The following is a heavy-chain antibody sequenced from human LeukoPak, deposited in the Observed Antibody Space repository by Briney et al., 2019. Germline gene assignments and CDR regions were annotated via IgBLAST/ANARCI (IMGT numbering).Heavy chain of an antibody. CDR2: IWYDGSNK. CDR1: GFTFSSYG. V-gene: IGHV3-33*01. J-gene: IGHJ4*02. CDR3: ARDHYCSGGSCYYFDY. Sequence: PGRSLRLSCAASGFTFSSYGMHWVRQAPGKGLEWVAVIWYDGSNKYYADSVKGRFTISRDNSKNTLYLQMNSLRAEDTAVYYCARDHYCSGGSCYYFDYWGQGTLVTVPS. D-gene: IGHD2-15*01.